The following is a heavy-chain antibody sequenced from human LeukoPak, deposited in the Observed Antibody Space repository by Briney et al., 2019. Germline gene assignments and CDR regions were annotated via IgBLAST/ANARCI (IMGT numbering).Heavy chain of an antibody. V-gene: IGHV1-2*02. CDR3: ARGDHSGDFDY. CDR2: INPNSGGT. D-gene: IGHD6-13*01. Sequence: AASVKVSCKASGYTFTDYYIHWVRQAPGQGLEWMGWINPNSGGTNYAQQFQGRVTMTRDTSISTAYMELSRLRSDDTAVYYSARGDHSGDFDYWGQGTLVTVSS. J-gene: IGHJ4*02. CDR1: GYTFTDYY.